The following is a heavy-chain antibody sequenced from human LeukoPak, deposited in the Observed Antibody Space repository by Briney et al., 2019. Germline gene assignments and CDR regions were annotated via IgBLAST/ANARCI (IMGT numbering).Heavy chain of an antibody. CDR2: ISSSSSTI. J-gene: IGHJ3*02. Sequence: GGSLRLSCAASGFTFSSYSMNWVRQAPGKGLEWVSYISSSSSTIYYADSVKGRFTISRDNSKNTLYLQMNSLRAEDTAVYYCARLTGRSFDIWGQGTMVTVSS. V-gene: IGHV3-48*01. CDR1: GFTFSSYS. CDR3: ARLTGRSFDI.